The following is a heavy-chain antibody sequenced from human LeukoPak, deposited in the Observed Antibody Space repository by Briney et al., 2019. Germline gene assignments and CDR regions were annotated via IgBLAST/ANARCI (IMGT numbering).Heavy chain of an antibody. CDR2: ISGSGGST. D-gene: IGHD2-2*01. CDR1: GFTFSSYA. V-gene: IGHV3-23*01. CDR3: ARHDLGYCSSTSCYYYGMDV. Sequence: PGGSLRLSCAASGFTFSSYAMSWVRQAPGKGLEWVSAISGSGGSTYYADSAKGRFTISRDNSKNTLYLQMNSLRAEDTAVYYCARHDLGYCSSTSCYYYGMDVWGQGTTVTVSS. J-gene: IGHJ6*02.